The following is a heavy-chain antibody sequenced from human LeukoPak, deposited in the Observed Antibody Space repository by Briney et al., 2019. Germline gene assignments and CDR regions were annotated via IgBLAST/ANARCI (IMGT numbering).Heavy chain of an antibody. D-gene: IGHD3-22*01. J-gene: IGHJ4*02. Sequence: GGCLRLSCAASGFTFSTYSMIWVRQAPGKGLEWLSYISGDSRTIYYPDSVRGRFTISRDNAKNSLYLQLISLRAEDTAVYYCARDRHSSVDYWGQGTLVTVSS. CDR1: GFTFSTYS. V-gene: IGHV3-48*01. CDR2: ISGDSRTI. CDR3: ARDRHSSVDY.